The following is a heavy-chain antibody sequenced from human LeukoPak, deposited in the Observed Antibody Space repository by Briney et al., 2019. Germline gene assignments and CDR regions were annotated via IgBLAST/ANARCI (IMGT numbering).Heavy chain of an antibody. CDR2: TYYRSTWLN. Sequence: SQALSLTFPCCVGIHPCHTGADHWLRRSPSRGLEWLGRTYYRSTWLNDYAPSVRGRITASPHTSKNQCSLQLNSETPEDTAVYSCARDRMGMGYWGQGTPVTVSS. CDR3: ARDRMGMGY. CDR1: VGIHPCHTGA. V-gene: IGHV6-1*01. J-gene: IGHJ4*02.